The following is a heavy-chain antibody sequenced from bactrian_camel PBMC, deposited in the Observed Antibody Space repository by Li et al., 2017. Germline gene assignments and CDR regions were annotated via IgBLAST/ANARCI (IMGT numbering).Heavy chain of an antibody. CDR2: MYADGVTTV. V-gene: IGHV3S1*01. CDR3: VADQNYCYLQYSYSV. CDR1: GYTRSGYC. Sequence: HVQLVESGGGSVQAGGSLRLSCEASGYTRSGYCMAWFRQAPGEGREGVLAMYADGVTTVYYLDSVKGRFTSSRDNAKNTMYLQMNNLKPEDTATYYCVADQNYCYLQYSYSVWGQGTQVTVS. J-gene: IGHJ4*01. D-gene: IGHD2*01.